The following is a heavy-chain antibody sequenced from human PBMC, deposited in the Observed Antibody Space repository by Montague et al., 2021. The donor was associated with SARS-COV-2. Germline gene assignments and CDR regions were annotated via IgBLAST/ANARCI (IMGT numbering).Heavy chain of an antibody. CDR3: ARDYSHCSGGSCVFDY. J-gene: IGHJ4*02. CDR2: IYSSGGT. Sequence: SETLSLTCTVSGGSISNYYWSWIRQPAEKGLEWIGRIYSSGGTDYNPSLKSRISMSVDTSKNQFSLKLSSVTAADTAIYYCARDYSHCSGGSCVFDYWGQGTLVTVSS. V-gene: IGHV4-4*07. D-gene: IGHD2-15*01. CDR1: GGSISNYY.